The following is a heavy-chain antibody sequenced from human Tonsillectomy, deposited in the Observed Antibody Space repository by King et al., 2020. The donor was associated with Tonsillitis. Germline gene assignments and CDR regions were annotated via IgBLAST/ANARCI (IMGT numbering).Heavy chain of an antibody. Sequence: VQLVQSGAEVKKPGESLKISCKGSGYSFTSYWIGWVRQMPGKGLEWMGIIYPGDSDTRYSPSFQGQVTISADKSISTAYLQWSSLKVSDTAMYYCAIYYYGSGSYYSSFDYWGQGTLVTVSS. D-gene: IGHD3-10*01. CDR1: GYSFTSYW. CDR2: IYPGDSDT. J-gene: IGHJ4*02. CDR3: AIYYYGSGSYYSSFDY. V-gene: IGHV5-51*01.